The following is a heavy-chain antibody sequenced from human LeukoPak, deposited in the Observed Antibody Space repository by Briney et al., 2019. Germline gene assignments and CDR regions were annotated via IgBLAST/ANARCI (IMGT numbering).Heavy chain of an antibody. CDR1: GFTFSTSW. CDR3: VKDWDS. J-gene: IGHJ4*02. Sequence: GGSLRLSCSGSGFTFSTSWMFWARQAPGMGLEWVAHIKFDGSEIYYVDSVRGRFTISRDNGKNVLYPYMNSLRADDAAVYYCVKDWDSWGQGTLVTVSS. V-gene: IGHV3-7*01. CDR2: IKFDGSEI.